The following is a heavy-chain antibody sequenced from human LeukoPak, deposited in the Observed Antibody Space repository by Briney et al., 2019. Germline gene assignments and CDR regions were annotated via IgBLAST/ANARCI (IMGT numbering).Heavy chain of an antibody. V-gene: IGHV1-2*02. CDR3: AIIPAAPMHNPNAVDI. CDR2: VNPNNSGT. Sequence: ASVKVSCKASGYTFTGYFMHWVRQAPTQGLEWMGWVNPNNSGTFYSQKFQGRITMTRDTSISTAYMELSRLTSDDTAMHFCAIIPAAPMHNPNAVDIWGQGTMVTVSS. D-gene: IGHD2-2*01. J-gene: IGHJ3*02. CDR1: GYTFTGYF.